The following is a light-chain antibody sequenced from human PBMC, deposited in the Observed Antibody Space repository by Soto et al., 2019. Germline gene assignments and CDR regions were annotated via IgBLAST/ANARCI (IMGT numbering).Light chain of an antibody. Sequence: EIVMTQSPATLSVSPGERATLSCRASQSVSSNLAWYQQKPGQAPRLLIYGASTRATGIPARLSGSGSGTEFPLTISSLQSEDFAVYYCQQYNNWPPLTFGGGTKVEIK. CDR1: QSVSSN. CDR3: QQYNNWPPLT. J-gene: IGKJ4*01. CDR2: GAS. V-gene: IGKV3-15*01.